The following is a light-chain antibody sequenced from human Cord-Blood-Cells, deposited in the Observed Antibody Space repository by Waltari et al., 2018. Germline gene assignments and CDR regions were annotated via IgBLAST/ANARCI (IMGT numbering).Light chain of an antibody. CDR1: SANIGNNY. J-gene: IGLJ3*02. Sequence: QSVLTQPPSVSAAPGQKVTISCSGSSANIGNNYVSWYQELPGTAPKLLIYDKKKRPSSFPGRCSGSNSGTSATRGVTGLQTGDEADYYCGTWDSSLSAGVFGGGTKLTVL. V-gene: IGLV1-51*01. CDR3: GTWDSSLSAGV. CDR2: DKK.